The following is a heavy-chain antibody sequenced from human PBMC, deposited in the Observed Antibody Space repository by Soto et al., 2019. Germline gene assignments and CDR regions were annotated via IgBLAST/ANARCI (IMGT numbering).Heavy chain of an antibody. CDR2: IKQDGSEK. V-gene: IGHV3-7*01. Sequence: EVQLVESGGGLVQPGGSLRLSCAASGFTFSSYWMSWVCQAPGKGLEWVANIKQDGSEKYYVDSVKGRFTISRDNAKNSLYLQMNSLRAEDTAVYYCASEYYYDSSGYYWPFDYWCKGTLVTVSS. J-gene: IGHJ4*02. CDR3: ASEYYYDSSGYYWPFDY. D-gene: IGHD3-22*01. CDR1: GFTFSSYW.